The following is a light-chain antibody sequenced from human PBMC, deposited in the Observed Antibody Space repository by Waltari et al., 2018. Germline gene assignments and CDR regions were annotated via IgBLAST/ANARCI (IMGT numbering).Light chain of an antibody. CDR2: EVN. CDR1: SSDVGGYNY. CDR3: NSYAGSNTVI. Sequence: QSALTQPPSASGSPGQSVTISCTGTSSDVGGYNYVSWYQHHPGKAPKLIIYEVNKRPSGVPDRFSGSKSANTASLTVSGLQTEDEAYYYCNSYAGSNTVIFGGGTKLTVL. J-gene: IGLJ2*01. V-gene: IGLV2-8*01.